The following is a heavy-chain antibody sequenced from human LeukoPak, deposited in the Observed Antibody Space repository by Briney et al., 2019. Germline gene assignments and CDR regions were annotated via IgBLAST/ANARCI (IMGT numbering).Heavy chain of an antibody. D-gene: IGHD5-24*01. CDR3: ARGAPGGWLQLGYYYYGMDV. CDR2: ISAYNGNT. J-gene: IGHJ6*02. CDR1: GYTFTSYG. Sequence: ASVKVSCKASGYTFTSYGISWVRQAPAQGLEWMGWISAYNGNTNYAQKLQGRVTMTTDTSTSTAYMELRSLRSDDTAVYYCARGAPGGWLQLGYYYYGMDVWGQGTTVTVSS. V-gene: IGHV1-18*01.